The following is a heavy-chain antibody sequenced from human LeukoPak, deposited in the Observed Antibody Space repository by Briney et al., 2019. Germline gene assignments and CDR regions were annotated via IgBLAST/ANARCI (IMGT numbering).Heavy chain of an antibody. J-gene: IGHJ4*02. Sequence: GRSLRLSCAASGFTFSSSGMHWVRQAPGMGLEWVAVISYDGSDISYAGSVKGRFTISRDTSKNTLYLQMNSLRVEDTAVYYCAKGAALILGSPDYWGQGTLVTVSS. CDR1: GFTFSSSG. CDR3: AKGAALILGSPDY. V-gene: IGHV3-30*18. CDR2: ISYDGSDI. D-gene: IGHD3/OR15-3a*01.